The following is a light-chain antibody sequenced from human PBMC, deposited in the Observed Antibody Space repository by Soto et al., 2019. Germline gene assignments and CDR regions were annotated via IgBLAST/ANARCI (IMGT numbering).Light chain of an antibody. CDR3: GTWDNSLSAVV. V-gene: IGLV1-51*01. J-gene: IGLJ2*01. Sequence: QSVLTQPPSVSAAPGQKVTISCSGSSSNIGNNYVSWYQQLPGTAPKLLIYDNNKRPSGIPDRFSDSKSGTSATLGITGLQTGDEADYYCGTWDNSLSAVVFGGGTKLNVL. CDR1: SSNIGNNY. CDR2: DNN.